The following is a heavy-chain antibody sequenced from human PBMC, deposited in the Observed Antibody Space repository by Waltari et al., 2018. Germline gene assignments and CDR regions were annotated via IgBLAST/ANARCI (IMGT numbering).Heavy chain of an antibody. J-gene: IGHJ6*02. CDR3: ARVKGYCSGGSCPYHYNGMDV. V-gene: IGHV4-34*01. D-gene: IGHD2-15*01. CDR1: GGSFSGYY. Sequence: QVQLQQWGAGLLKPSETLSLTCAVYGGSFSGYYWSWIRQPPGKGLEWIGEINHSGSTNYNPSRKSRVTISVDTSKNQFSLKLSSVTAADTAVYYCARVKGYCSGGSCPYHYNGMDVWGQGTTVTVSS. CDR2: INHSGST.